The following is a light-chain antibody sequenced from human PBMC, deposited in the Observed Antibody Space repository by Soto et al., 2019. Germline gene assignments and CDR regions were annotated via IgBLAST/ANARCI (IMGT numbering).Light chain of an antibody. V-gene: IGKV3D-20*02. J-gene: IGKJ4*01. Sequence: EIVLTQSPGTLSLSPGERATLSCRASQSVSSNYLAWYQQKPGQAPRLLIYDASNRATGIPARFSGSGSGTDFTLTISSLEPEDFAVYYCQPYNNWPLTFGGGTKVDIK. CDR1: QSVSSNY. CDR3: QPYNNWPLT. CDR2: DAS.